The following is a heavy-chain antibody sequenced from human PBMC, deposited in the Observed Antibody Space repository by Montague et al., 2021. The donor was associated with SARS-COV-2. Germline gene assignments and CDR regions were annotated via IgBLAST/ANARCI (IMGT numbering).Heavy chain of an antibody. CDR1: GFTFSSYG. V-gene: IGHV3-23*01. J-gene: IGHJ4*02. CDR2: ISDSGGST. CDR3: ANRGVRYFDAQGVWYYFDY. D-gene: IGHD3-9*01. Sequence: SLRLYCAASGFTFSSYGMTWVRQAPGKGLEWVSTISDSGGSTYYADSGXGLFTISRDNSKNTLYLQMNSLRAEDTAVYYCANRGVRYFDAQGVWYYFDYWGQGTLVTVSS.